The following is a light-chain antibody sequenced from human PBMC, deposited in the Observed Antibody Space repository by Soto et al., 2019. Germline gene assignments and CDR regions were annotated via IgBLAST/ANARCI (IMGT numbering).Light chain of an antibody. Sequence: QSALTQPASVSGSPGQSITISCTGTSSDVGGYNYVSWYQQHPGKAPKLMIYDVSNRPSGVSNRFAGSKSGNTASLTISGLQAEDAADYYCSSYKSSSTPVVFGVGTKVTVL. CDR1: SSDVGGYNY. J-gene: IGLJ2*01. V-gene: IGLV2-14*01. CDR2: DVS. CDR3: SSYKSSSTPVV.